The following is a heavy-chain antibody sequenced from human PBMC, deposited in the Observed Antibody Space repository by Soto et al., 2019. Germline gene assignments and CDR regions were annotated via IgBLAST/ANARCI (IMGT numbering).Heavy chain of an antibody. Sequence: EVQLLQSGGGLVQPGGSLRLSCEASGFSFTFYAMSWVRQAPGKGQEWVSAISGNGATTFYADSMKGRFTISRDNSRDTLYLQMNRLRAEDTAVYFCAREQCSPLDRYCADGGVDWVDPWGRGTLVTVSS. CDR3: AREQCSPLDRYCADGGVDWVDP. CDR2: ISGNGATT. CDR1: GFSFTFYA. D-gene: IGHD2-8*01. J-gene: IGHJ5*02. V-gene: IGHV3-23*01.